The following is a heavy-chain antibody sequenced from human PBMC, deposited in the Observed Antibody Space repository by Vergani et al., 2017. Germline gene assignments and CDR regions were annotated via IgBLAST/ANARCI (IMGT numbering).Heavy chain of an antibody. D-gene: IGHD5-24*01. V-gene: IGHV3-30-3*01. Sequence: QVQLVESGGGVVQPGRSLRLSCAASRFTFSSYTMHWVRQAPGKGREWVAVISYDGSNKYYADSVKGRFTISRDNSKNTLYLQMNSLRAEDTAVYYCARDSRDGYKDYYYYMDVWGKGTTVTVSS. CDR3: ARDSRDGYKDYYYYMDV. J-gene: IGHJ6*03. CDR2: ISYDGSNK. CDR1: RFTFSSYT.